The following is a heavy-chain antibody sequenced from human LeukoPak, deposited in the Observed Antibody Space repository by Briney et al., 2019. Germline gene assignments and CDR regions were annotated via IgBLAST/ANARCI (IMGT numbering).Heavy chain of an antibody. Sequence: PSETLSLTCTVSGGSISSYYWSWIRQPPGKGLEWIGYIYYSGSTNYNPSLKSRVITSVDTSKNQFSLRLSSVTAADTAVYYCARDREEWFSGKDAFDIWGQGTMVTVSS. V-gene: IGHV4-59*12. CDR2: IYYSGST. CDR3: ARDREEWFSGKDAFDI. D-gene: IGHD3-3*01. J-gene: IGHJ3*02. CDR1: GGSISSYY.